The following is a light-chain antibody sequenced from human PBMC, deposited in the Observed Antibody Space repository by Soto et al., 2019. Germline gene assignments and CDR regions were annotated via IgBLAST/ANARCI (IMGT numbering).Light chain of an antibody. J-gene: IGLJ2*01. V-gene: IGLV2-14*01. Sequence: QSVLTQPASVSGSPGQSITISCTGTSSDVGGYNYVSWYQQHPGKAPKLMIYDVSNRPSGVSNRFSGSKSGNTASLTISGRQAEDEAYDYCSSYTSSSTMVFGGGTKVTVL. CDR2: DVS. CDR3: SSYTSSSTMV. CDR1: SSDVGGYNY.